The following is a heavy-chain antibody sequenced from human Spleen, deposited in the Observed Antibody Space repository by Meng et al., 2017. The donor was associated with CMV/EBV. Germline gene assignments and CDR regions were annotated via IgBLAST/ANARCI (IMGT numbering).Heavy chain of an antibody. CDR2: IIPFGGLT. D-gene: IGHD2-15*01. Sequence: SVKVSCKASGYGFNSDYLHWVRQAPGQGLEWVGRIIPFGGLTDYGQKFQGRVTIIADKSTSTAYMELSSLSSEDTAIYYCARGRVKDYPLTFWGQGTLVTVSS. J-gene: IGHJ4*02. CDR3: ARGRVKDYPLTF. V-gene: IGHV1-69*04. CDR1: GYGFNSDY.